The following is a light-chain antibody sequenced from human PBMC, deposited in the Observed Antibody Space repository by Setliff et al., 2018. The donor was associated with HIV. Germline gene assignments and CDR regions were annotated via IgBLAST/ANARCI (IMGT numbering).Light chain of an antibody. J-gene: IGLJ1*01. Sequence: SYALTQPPSVSVAPGKTATITCGGNNIGSKSVHWYQRKPGQAPLMVVYDASDRPSGIPDRFSGSKSGNTATLTISRVDAGDEADYYCQVWDNNSDHYVFGTGTKSPS. V-gene: IGLV3-21*03. CDR2: DAS. CDR3: QVWDNNSDHYV. CDR1: NIGSKS.